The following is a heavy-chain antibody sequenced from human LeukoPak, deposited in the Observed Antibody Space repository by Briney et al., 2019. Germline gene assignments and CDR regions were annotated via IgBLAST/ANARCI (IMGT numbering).Heavy chain of an antibody. D-gene: IGHD5-12*01. J-gene: IGHJ6*02. CDR1: GFTFSSYE. CDR2: ISSSGSTI. Sequence: GGSLRLSCAASGFTFSSYEMNWVRQAPGKELEWVSYISSSGSTIYYADSVKGRFTISRDNAKNSLYLQMNSLRAEDTAVYYCARALQWLRSYYGMDVWGQGTTVTVSS. V-gene: IGHV3-48*03. CDR3: ARALQWLRSYYGMDV.